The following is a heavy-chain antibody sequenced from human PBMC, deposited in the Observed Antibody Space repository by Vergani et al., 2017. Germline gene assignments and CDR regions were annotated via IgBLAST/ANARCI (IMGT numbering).Heavy chain of an antibody. D-gene: IGHD6-6*01. CDR3: ARDRSDIATRPDGFDY. CDR2: IWYDGSKK. CDR1: GFTFSSYG. J-gene: IGHJ4*02. V-gene: IGHV3-33*01. Sequence: VQLVESGGVVVQPGRSLRLSCAASGFTFSSYGMHWVRQAPGKGLEWVAVIWYDGSKKYYADSVKGRFTISRDNSKNTLYLQMNSLRAEDTAVYYCARDRSDIATRPDGFDYWGQGTLVTVSS.